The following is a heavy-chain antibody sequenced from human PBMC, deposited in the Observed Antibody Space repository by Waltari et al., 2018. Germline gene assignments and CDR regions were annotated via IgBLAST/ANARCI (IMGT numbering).Heavy chain of an antibody. CDR3: ARDAAVGTEGFDP. D-gene: IGHD1-1*01. J-gene: IGHJ5*02. CDR1: GGSIRSTNYY. CDR2: IHYGGTT. Sequence: QLQLQESGPGLVKPSETLSLTCTVSGGSIRSTNYYWGWIRQPPGKGLEWIGTIHYGGTTAYNPSLKNRLTISVETPKNQFTLKLRSATAADTAVYYGARDAAVGTEGFDPWGQGALVTVSS. V-gene: IGHV4-39*02.